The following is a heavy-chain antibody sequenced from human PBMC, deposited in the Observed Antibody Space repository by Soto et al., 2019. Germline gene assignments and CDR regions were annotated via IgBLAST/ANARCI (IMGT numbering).Heavy chain of an antibody. CDR1: GFTFSNAW. Sequence: EVQLVESGGGLVKPGGSLRLSCAASGFTFSNAWMHWVRQAPGKGLEWVGRIKSKIDGGTTDYAAPVKGRFTISRDDSKNTLYLQMNSLKTEDTAVYYCATEYYDFWSGYWPYYYYGMDVWGQGTTVTVSS. CDR2: IKSKIDGGTT. V-gene: IGHV3-15*01. CDR3: ATEYYDFWSGYWPYYYYGMDV. J-gene: IGHJ6*02. D-gene: IGHD3-3*01.